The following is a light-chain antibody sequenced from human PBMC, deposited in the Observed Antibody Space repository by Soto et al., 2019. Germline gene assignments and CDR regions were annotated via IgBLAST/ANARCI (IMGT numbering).Light chain of an antibody. J-gene: IGKJ1*01. CDR2: GTS. Sequence: EIVLTQSPVTLSLSPGERVTLSCRASQSVGSSHLAWYQQKPGQAPRLLIYGTSNRATGIPDRFSGSGSGTDFTLTISRLEPEDFAVYHCQQYDRSPWTFGQGTKVDIK. CDR1: QSVGSSH. V-gene: IGKV3-20*01. CDR3: QQYDRSPWT.